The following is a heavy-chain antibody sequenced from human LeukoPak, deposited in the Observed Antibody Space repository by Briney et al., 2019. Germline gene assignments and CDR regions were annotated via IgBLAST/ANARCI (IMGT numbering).Heavy chain of an antibody. J-gene: IGHJ4*02. D-gene: IGHD4-17*01. Sequence: GASVTVSCKASGYTFTSYGISWVRQAPGQGLEWLGWVTPYSFNTNSAQKFQGRVTMTTDTSTSTAYMELRSLRSEDTAVYYCARDYGHYVIGFDYWGQGTLVTVSS. V-gene: IGHV1-18*01. CDR1: GYTFTSYG. CDR2: VTPYSFNT. CDR3: ARDYGHYVIGFDY.